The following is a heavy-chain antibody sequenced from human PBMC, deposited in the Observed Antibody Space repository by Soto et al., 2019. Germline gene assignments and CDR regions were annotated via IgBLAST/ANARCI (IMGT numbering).Heavy chain of an antibody. J-gene: IGHJ4*02. V-gene: IGHV3-48*02. CDR2: ISSSSSTI. Sequence: EVQLVESGGGLVQPGGSLRLSCAASGFTFSSYSMNWVRQAPGKGLEWFSYISSSSSTIYYADSVKGRFTISRDNAKNSLYLQMNSLRDEDTAVYYCARGGYYESSGLYFDYWGQGTLVTFSS. CDR3: ARGGYYESSGLYFDY. D-gene: IGHD3-22*01. CDR1: GFTFSSYS.